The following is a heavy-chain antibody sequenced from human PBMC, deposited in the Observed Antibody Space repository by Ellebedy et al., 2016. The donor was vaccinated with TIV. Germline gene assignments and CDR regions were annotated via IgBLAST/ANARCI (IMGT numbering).Heavy chain of an antibody. CDR3: AKDGAIFGVVMKRYYPGTDV. V-gene: IGHV3-30*18. CDR2: ISSDGSNK. J-gene: IGHJ6*02. CDR1: GFTFSSYG. D-gene: IGHD3-3*01. Sequence: GESLKISCAASGFTFSSYGMHWVRQSPGKGLAWVAIISSDGSNKYYVDSVEGRFSISRDNSKNTVYLQMTSLREDDTAVYYCAKDGAIFGVVMKRYYPGTDVWGQGTTVTVSS.